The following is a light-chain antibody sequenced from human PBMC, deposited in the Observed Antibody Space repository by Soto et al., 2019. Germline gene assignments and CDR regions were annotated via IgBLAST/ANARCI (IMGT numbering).Light chain of an antibody. CDR3: QVLDSNSEHSV. CDR2: YDS. CDR1: NIGRKS. Sequence: SYELTQPPSVSVAPGETARITCGGNNIGRKSVHWYHKKPGQAPVLVIYYDSDRPSAIPERFAGSISGNTATLTITWVEACYEADYYCQVLDSNSEHSVFGGGTKLTVL. J-gene: IGLJ2*01. V-gene: IGLV3-21*01.